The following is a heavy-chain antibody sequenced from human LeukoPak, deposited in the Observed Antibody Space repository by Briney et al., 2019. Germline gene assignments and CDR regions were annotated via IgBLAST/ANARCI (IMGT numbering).Heavy chain of an antibody. Sequence: GGSLRLSRAASGFTFSSYWMSWVRQAPGKGLEWVANIKQDGSEKYYVDSVKGRFTISRDNAKNSLYLQMNSLRAEDTAVYYCARTTVTPDNWFDPWGQGTLVTVSS. CDR1: GFTFSSYW. CDR3: ARTTVTPDNWFDP. D-gene: IGHD4-17*01. CDR2: IKQDGSEK. J-gene: IGHJ5*02. V-gene: IGHV3-7*01.